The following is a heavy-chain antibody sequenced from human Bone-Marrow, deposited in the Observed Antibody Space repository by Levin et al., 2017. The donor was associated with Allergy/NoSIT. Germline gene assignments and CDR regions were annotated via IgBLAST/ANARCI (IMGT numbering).Heavy chain of an antibody. Sequence: SGPTLVKPTQTLTLTCSFSGFSLTTAGVAVGWVRQSPGGALEWLALLSWDGDKRYSPSLKGRLSITRDTSENDVVLTVTVVDSVDTATYLCAHRAHAYIGEFSHGGQGMPVTVSS. D-gene: IGHD3-10*01. CDR3: AHRAHAYIGEFSH. CDR1: GFSLTTAGVA. V-gene: IGHV2-5*02. CDR2: LSWDGDK. J-gene: IGHJ4*02.